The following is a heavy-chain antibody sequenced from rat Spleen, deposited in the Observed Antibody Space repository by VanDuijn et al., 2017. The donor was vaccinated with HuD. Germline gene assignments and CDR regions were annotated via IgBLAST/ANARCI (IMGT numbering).Heavy chain of an antibody. D-gene: IGHD1-12*02. V-gene: IGHV5-31*01. J-gene: IGHJ2*01. CDR2: ISNARGIT. CDR1: GFTFNNYW. Sequence: EVQLVESGGGLVQPGRSLKLSCVASGFTFNNYWMTWVRQAPGMGLEWVASISNARGITYYPDSVKGRFTISRDIANSTLYLQLDSLRSEDTATYYCATDTFYDGTYYPGGFDYWGQGVMVTVSS. CDR3: ATDTFYDGTYYPGGFDY.